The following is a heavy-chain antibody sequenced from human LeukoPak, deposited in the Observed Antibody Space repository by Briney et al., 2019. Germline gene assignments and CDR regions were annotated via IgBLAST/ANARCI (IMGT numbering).Heavy chain of an antibody. Sequence: GGSLRLSCAASGFTFSSYSMNWVRQAPGKGLEWVSGMSGSGGSTYYADSVKGRFTISRDNAKNSLYLQMNSLRVEDTAVYYCARAHNWKYGTFDYWGQGTLVTVSS. J-gene: IGHJ4*02. V-gene: IGHV3-21*01. CDR2: MSGSGGST. CDR1: GFTFSSYS. CDR3: ARAHNWKYGTFDY. D-gene: IGHD1-7*01.